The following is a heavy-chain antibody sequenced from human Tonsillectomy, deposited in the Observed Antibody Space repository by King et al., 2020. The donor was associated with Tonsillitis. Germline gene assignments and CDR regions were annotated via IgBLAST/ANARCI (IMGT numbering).Heavy chain of an antibody. V-gene: IGHV3-20*04. J-gene: IGHJ6*03. Sequence: VQLVESGGGVVRPGGSLRVSCAASGFTFDDYGMSWVRQAPGKGREWVSGINWNGGSTGYGDSVKGRFTISRDNAKKSLYLQMNSLRVEDTALYYCARAVGFSYYYMDVWGKGTTVTVSS. CDR2: INWNGGST. D-gene: IGHD3-3*02. CDR1: GFTFDDYG. CDR3: ARAVGFSYYYMDV.